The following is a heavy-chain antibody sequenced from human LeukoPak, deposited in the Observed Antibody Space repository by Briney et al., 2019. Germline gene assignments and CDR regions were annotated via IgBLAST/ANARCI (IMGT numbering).Heavy chain of an antibody. Sequence: ASVKVSCKASGYTFSTFDINWVRQASGQGLELMGWMNTNNGYTGYAEKFQGRVTMTRETSTNTAYMELSGLRSADTAVYYCARWFGGSTEHYGLDVWGQGTTVTVSS. CDR2: MNTNNGYT. CDR1: GYTFSTFD. V-gene: IGHV1-8*01. CDR3: ARWFGGSTEHYGLDV. D-gene: IGHD3-10*01. J-gene: IGHJ6*02.